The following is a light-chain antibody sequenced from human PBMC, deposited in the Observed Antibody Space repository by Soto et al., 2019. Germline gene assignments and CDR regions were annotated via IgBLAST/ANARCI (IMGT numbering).Light chain of an antibody. Sequence: DIVFTQSPGTLSLSPGERATLSCRASQSVSSSYLAWYQQKPGQAPRLLIYGASSRATGIPDRFSGSGSGTDFTLTISRLEPEDFGVYYCQQYGDSVFTFGPGTKVDIK. CDR3: QQYGDSVFT. J-gene: IGKJ3*01. V-gene: IGKV3-20*01. CDR1: QSVSSSY. CDR2: GAS.